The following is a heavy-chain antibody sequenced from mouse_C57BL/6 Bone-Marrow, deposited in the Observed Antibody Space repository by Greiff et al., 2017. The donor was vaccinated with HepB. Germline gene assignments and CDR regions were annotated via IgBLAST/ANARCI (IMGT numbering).Heavy chain of an antibody. CDR3: TSSSYGYFDV. D-gene: IGHD1-1*01. CDR1: GFTFSSYA. Sequence: EVMLVESGEGLVKPGGSLKLSCAASGFTFSSYAMSWVRQTPEKGLEWVAYICSGGDYTYYADTVKGRFTISRDNARNTLYLQMSSLTSEDTAMYYCTSSSYGYFDVWGTGTTVTVSS. J-gene: IGHJ1*03. V-gene: IGHV5-9-1*02. CDR2: ICSGGDYT.